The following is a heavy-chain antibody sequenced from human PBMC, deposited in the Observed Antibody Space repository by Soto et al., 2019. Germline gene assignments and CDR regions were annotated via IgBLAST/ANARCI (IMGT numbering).Heavy chain of an antibody. CDR2: ISGSGGST. J-gene: IGHJ6*03. CDR3: ARRARPDFYYMDV. Sequence: GGSLRLSCAASGFTFSSYAMSWVRQAPGKGPEWVSAISGSGGSTYYADSVKGRFTISRDNSKNTVYLQMGSLRPEDMAVYYCARRARPDFYYMDVWGKGTTVTVSS. CDR1: GFTFSSYA. V-gene: IGHV3-23*01. D-gene: IGHD6-6*01.